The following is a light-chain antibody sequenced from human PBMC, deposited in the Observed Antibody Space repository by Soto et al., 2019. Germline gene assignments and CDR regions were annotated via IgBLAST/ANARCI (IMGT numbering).Light chain of an antibody. J-gene: IGLJ2*01. CDR2: EDN. CDR1: SGSIASNY. CDR3: QSYDSSTVV. V-gene: IGLV6-57*04. Sequence: NFMLTQPHSVSESPGKTVTISCTRSSGSIASNYVQWYQQRPGSAPTTVIYEDNQRPSGVPDRFSGSIDSSSNSASLTISGVKTEDEADYYCQSYDSSTVVFGGGTKLTVL.